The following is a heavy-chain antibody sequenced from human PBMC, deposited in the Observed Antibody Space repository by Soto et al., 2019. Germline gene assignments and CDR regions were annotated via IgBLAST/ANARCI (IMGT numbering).Heavy chain of an antibody. CDR3: ARVRPPTSTRPADVLYYFDY. J-gene: IGHJ4*02. D-gene: IGHD2-2*01. CDR1: GASVSSSHW. Sequence: QVHLQESGPGLVKPSGTLSLTCGVSGASVSSSHWWTWVRQPPGKGLEWIGEIYHVGFTSYNPSLKSLVIMSMDQSRNQFSLKMSSVTAADTAVYYCARVRPPTSTRPADVLYYFDYWGQGSLVTVSS. CDR2: IYHVGFT. V-gene: IGHV4-4*02.